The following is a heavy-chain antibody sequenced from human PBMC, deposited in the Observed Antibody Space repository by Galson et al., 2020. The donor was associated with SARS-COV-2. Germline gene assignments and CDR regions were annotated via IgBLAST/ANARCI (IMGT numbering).Heavy chain of an antibody. CDR2: IYHDDST. D-gene: IGHD3-10*01. V-gene: IGHV4-38-2*01. Sequence: SQTLSLTCAVSGYSISSGYYWGWIRQPPGKGLEWIASIYHDDSTYYNPSLKSRVTISMDTSKNQFSLKLNSVTASDTAVYYCARREDYSCSGSPFRYWGQGTLVTVSS. CDR1: GYSISSGYY. J-gene: IGHJ4*02. CDR3: ARREDYSCSGSPFRY.